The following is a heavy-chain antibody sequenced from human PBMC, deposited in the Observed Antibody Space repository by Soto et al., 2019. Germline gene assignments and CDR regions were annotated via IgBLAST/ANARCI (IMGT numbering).Heavy chain of an antibody. D-gene: IGHD6-19*01. Sequence: GGSLRLSWAASGFTFEDYAMHWVRRAPGKGLEWVSGISWNSGSVVYADSVKGRFTISRDKAKNSLYLQMNSLRAEDTALYYCAKFSGAGPQSYYYYMDVWGKGSTVTVSS. CDR3: AKFSGAGPQSYYYYMDV. V-gene: IGHV3-9*01. CDR1: GFTFEDYA. J-gene: IGHJ6*03. CDR2: ISWNSGSV.